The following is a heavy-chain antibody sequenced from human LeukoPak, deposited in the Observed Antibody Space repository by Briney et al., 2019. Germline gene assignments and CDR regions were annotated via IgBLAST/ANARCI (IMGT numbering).Heavy chain of an antibody. CDR2: INPNSGGT. J-gene: IGHJ4*02. CDR1: GYTFTGYY. CDR3: ARTPYSSSPSDY. V-gene: IGHV1-2*02. Sequence: ASVTVSCKASGYTFTGYYMHWVRQAPGQGLEWMGWINPNSGGTNYAQKFQGRVTMTTDTSTSTAYMELRSLRSDDTAVYYCARTPYSSSPSDYWGQGTLVTVSS. D-gene: IGHD6-6*01.